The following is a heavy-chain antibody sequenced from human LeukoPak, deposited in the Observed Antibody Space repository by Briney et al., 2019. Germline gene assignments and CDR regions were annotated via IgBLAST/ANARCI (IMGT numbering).Heavy chain of an antibody. D-gene: IGHD3-9*01. CDR3: ARDSGFVTGYYIPDY. CDR2: IIPIFGTA. CDR1: VGTLSSYA. J-gene: IGHJ4*02. Sequence: SVKVSCKASVGTLSSYAISWVRQAPGPGLEWMGRIIPIFGTANYAQKFQGRVTTTTDESTSTAYMELSSLRSEDTAVYYCARDSGFVTGYYIPDYWGQGTLVTVSS. V-gene: IGHV1-69*05.